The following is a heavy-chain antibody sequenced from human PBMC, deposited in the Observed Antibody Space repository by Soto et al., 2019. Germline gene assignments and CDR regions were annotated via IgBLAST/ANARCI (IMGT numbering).Heavy chain of an antibody. CDR2: LIPIFGTT. D-gene: IGHD6-6*01. V-gene: IGHV1-69*13. J-gene: IGHJ4*03. Sequence: SVKVSCKASGGTFSDYAVSWLRQAPGQGLGWMGGLIPIFGTTSYPQKFQGRVTITADDFSRTAYMELTRLTSEDTAVYFCARSIGSSSFYFDFWGHGTLVTVSS. CDR1: GGTFSDYA. CDR3: ARSIGSSSFYFDF.